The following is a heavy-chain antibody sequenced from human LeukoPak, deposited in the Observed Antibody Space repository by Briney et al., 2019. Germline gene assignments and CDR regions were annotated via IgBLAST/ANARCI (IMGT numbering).Heavy chain of an antibody. CDR3: ARGGDAYSYSY. CDR1: GGSLSTGSYY. J-gene: IGHJ4*02. Sequence: SETLSLTCTLSGGSLSTGSYYWSWIRQPPGKGLEWIGYIYYSGSTNYNPSLKSRVTISRDMSKNQFYLKLSPVTAADTAVYFCARGGDAYSYSYWGQGTLVTVSS. V-gene: IGHV4-61*01. D-gene: IGHD5-24*01. CDR2: IYYSGST.